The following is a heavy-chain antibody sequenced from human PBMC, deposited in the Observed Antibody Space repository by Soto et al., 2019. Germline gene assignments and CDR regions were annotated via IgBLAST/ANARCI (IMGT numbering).Heavy chain of an antibody. D-gene: IGHD3-16*01. V-gene: IGHV3-21*01. J-gene: IGHJ6*02. CDR3: ARDWGYYYYYGIDV. CDR2: ISSSSSYI. CDR1: GFTFSSYS. Sequence: EVQLVESGGGLVKPGGSLRLSCAASGFTFSSYSMNWVRQAPGKGLEWVSSISSSSSYIYYADSVKGRFTISRDNAKNSLYLQMNSLRAEDTAVYYCARDWGYYYYYGIDVCGQGTTVTVSS.